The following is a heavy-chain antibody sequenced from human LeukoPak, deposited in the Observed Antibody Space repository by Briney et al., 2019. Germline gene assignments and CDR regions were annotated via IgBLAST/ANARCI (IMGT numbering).Heavy chain of an antibody. CDR1: GYSFTSYW. V-gene: IGHV5-10-1*01. J-gene: IGHJ5*01. CDR2: IDPSDSYT. D-gene: IGHD2-15*01. CDR3: ARLSGRVVCSAGSCYIDS. Sequence: GESLKISCKGSGYSFTSYWVSWVRQMPGKGLEWMGRIDPSDSYTNYSPSFQGHVTISADKSISTAYLQWSSLKASDTAMYYCARLSGRVVCSAGSCYIDSWGRGTLVTVSS.